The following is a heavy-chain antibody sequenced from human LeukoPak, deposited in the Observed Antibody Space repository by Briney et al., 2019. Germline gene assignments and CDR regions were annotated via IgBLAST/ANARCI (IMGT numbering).Heavy chain of an antibody. J-gene: IGHJ6*03. V-gene: IGHV3-21*01. Sequence: GGSLRLSCAASGFTFSSYTIHWVRQAPGKGLEWVSSISALSTYISYADSVKGRFTISRDNVEKSAYLELSGLTAHDTAIYYCARGGIAGSPVYYYYMDVWGKGTTVTVSS. CDR2: ISALSTYI. CDR3: ARGGIAGSPVYYYYMDV. CDR1: GFTFSSYT. D-gene: IGHD6-13*01.